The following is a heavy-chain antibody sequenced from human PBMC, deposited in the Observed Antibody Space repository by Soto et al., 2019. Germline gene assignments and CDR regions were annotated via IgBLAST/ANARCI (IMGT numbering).Heavy chain of an antibody. CDR1: GGSFSGYY. Sequence: QVQLQQWGAGLLKPSETLSLTCAVYGGSFSGYYWSWIRQPPGKGQEWIGEINHSGSTNYNPSLKSRVTISVDTSKNQFSLKLSSVTAADTAVYYCARGLRHSSSWFDPWGQGTLVTVSS. CDR3: ARGLRHSSSWFDP. CDR2: INHSGST. J-gene: IGHJ5*02. V-gene: IGHV4-34*01. D-gene: IGHD6-6*01.